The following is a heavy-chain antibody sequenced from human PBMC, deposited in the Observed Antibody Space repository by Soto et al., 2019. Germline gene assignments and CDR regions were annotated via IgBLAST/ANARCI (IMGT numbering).Heavy chain of an antibody. CDR2: INPSGGST. Sequence: GASVKVSCKASGYTFTSYYMHWVRQAPGQGLEWMGIINPSGGSTSYAQKFQGRVTMTRDTSTSTVYMELSSLRSEDTAVYYCARDRVSPTSSRGVIPHTLDYWGQGTLVTVSS. D-gene: IGHD3-10*01. CDR1: GYTFTSYY. J-gene: IGHJ4*02. CDR3: ARDRVSPTSSRGVIPHTLDY. V-gene: IGHV1-46*01.